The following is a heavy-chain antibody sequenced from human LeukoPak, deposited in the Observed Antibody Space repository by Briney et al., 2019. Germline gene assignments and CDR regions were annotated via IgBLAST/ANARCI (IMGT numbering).Heavy chain of an antibody. D-gene: IGHD3-3*01. J-gene: IGHJ5*02. Sequence: GGSLRLSCAASGFTLSDYWMSWVRQAPGKGLEWVANVKQDGSERNYVDSVKGRFTISRDNSKNTLYLQMNSLKPEDTAVYYCAKDAEWSGYYETTNWFDPWGQGTLVTVSS. CDR1: GFTLSDYW. V-gene: IGHV3-7*01. CDR3: AKDAEWSGYYETTNWFDP. CDR2: VKQDGSER.